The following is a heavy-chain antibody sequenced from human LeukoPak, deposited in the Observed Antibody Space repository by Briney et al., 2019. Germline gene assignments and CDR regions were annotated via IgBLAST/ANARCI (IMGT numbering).Heavy chain of an antibody. CDR2: IHYSGST. CDR1: GGSISSSSYY. Sequence: ASETLSLTCTVSGGSISSSSYYWGWIRQPPGKGLEWIGSIHYSGSTYYNPSLKSRVTISIDTSKNQFSLKLSSVTAADTAVYYCARISSASDVWFGELFYFDYWGQGTLVTVSS. J-gene: IGHJ4*02. V-gene: IGHV4-39*01. D-gene: IGHD3-10*01. CDR3: ARISSASDVWFGELFYFDY.